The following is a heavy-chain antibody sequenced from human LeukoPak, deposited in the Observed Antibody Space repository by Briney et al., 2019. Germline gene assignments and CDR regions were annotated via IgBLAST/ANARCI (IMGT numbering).Heavy chain of an antibody. CDR3: ASWNYADYYYYMDV. D-gene: IGHD1-7*01. J-gene: IGHJ6*03. Sequence: PSETLSLTCTVFGGSISSYYWSWLRQPAGKGLEWIGRIYTSGSTNYSPSLKSRVTMSLDMSKNQFSLRLRSVTAADTAVYYCASWNYADYYYYMDVWGKGTTVTVSS. CDR2: IYTSGST. V-gene: IGHV4-4*07. CDR1: GGSISSYY.